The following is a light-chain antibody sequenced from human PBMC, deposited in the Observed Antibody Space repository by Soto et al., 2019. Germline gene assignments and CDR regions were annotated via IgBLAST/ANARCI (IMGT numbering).Light chain of an antibody. Sequence: QSALTQPASVSGSPGQSITISCTGTSSDIGSNNYVSWFQQRPGKAPTPIIYEVSNRPSGVSTHFSGSKSGNTASLTISGLLPEDEAEYYCSSYTTTTRLFGGGTKLTV. CDR3: SSYTTTTRL. CDR2: EVS. J-gene: IGLJ3*02. CDR1: SSDIGSNNY. V-gene: IGLV2-14*01.